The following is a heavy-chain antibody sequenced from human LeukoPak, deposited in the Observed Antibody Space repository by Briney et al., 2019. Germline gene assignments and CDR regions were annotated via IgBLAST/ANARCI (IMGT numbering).Heavy chain of an antibody. D-gene: IGHD5-18*01. CDR2: IIPIFGTA. J-gene: IGHJ3*02. Sequence: ASVKVSCKASGGTFSSYAISWVRQAPGQGLEWMGRIIPIFGTANYAQKFQGRVTITTDESTSTAYMELSSLRSEDTAVYYCARVGVDTAMVDASDIWGQGTMVTVSS. CDR3: ARVGVDTAMVDASDI. V-gene: IGHV1-69*05. CDR1: GGTFSSYA.